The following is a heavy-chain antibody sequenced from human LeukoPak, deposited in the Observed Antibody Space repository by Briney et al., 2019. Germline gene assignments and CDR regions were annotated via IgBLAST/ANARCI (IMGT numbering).Heavy chain of an antibody. V-gene: IGHV3-48*01. D-gene: IGHD3-3*01. CDR3: ARGGYDFWSGYSSFDY. CDR2: ISSSSSTI. J-gene: IGHJ4*02. Sequence: PGGSLRLSCAASGFTFSSYSMNWVRQAPGKGLEWVSSISSSSSTIYYADSVKGRFTISRDNAKNSLYLQMNSLRAEDTAVYYCARGGYDFWSGYSSFDYWGQGTLVTVSS. CDR1: GFTFSSYS.